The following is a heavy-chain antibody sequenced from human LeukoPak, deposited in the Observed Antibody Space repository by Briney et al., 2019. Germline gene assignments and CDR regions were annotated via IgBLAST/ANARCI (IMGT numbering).Heavy chain of an antibody. CDR3: AKGEPNMLAAASGSEFDY. CDR1: GFTLSSYG. Sequence: GGSLRLSCAASGFTLSSYGMHWVRQAPGKGLEWVAVISYDGSNKYYADSVKGRFTISRDNSKNTLYLQMNSLRAEDTAVYYCAKGEPNMLAAASGSEFDYWGQGTLVTVSS. J-gene: IGHJ4*02. V-gene: IGHV3-30*18. D-gene: IGHD6-13*01. CDR2: ISYDGSNK.